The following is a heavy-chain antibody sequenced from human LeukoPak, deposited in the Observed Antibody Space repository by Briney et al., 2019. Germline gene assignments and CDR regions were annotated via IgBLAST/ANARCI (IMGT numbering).Heavy chain of an antibody. J-gene: IGHJ5*02. V-gene: IGHV1-69*06. CDR3: ARDRGIAVAGSIDP. Sequence: SVKVSCKASGGTFSSYAISWVRQAPGQGLEWMGGIIPIFGTANYAQKFQGRVTITADKSTSTAYMELSSLRSDDTAVYYCARDRGIAVAGSIDPWGQGTLVTVSS. CDR2: IIPIFGTA. CDR1: GGTFSSYA. D-gene: IGHD6-19*01.